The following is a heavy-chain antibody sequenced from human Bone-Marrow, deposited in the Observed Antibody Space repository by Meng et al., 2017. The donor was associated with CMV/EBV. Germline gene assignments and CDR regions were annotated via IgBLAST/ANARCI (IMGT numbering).Heavy chain of an antibody. CDR1: GYTFTSYG. CDR3: ARDSTVTEFDP. CDR2: ISGYNGNT. J-gene: IGHJ5*02. D-gene: IGHD4-17*01. V-gene: IGHV1-18*01. Sequence: ASVKVSCKASGYTFTSYGISWVRQAPGQGLEWMGWISGYNGNTNYAQKLKGRVTMTTDTSTSTAYMELRSLRSDDTAVYYCARDSTVTEFDPWGQGTLVTVSS.